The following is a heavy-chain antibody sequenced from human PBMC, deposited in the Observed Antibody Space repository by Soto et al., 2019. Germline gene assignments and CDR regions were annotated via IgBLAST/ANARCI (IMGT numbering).Heavy chain of an antibody. CDR3: ATPYGNAWYTY. V-gene: IGHV4-59*02. CDR1: GDSVTSHD. Sequence: TSQTLSLSSSFSGDSVTSHDVTWIRQSPEKGLEWIGYMHYTGFSHYNPSLKSRLTISVDRSKNQFTLQLTSVTVEDTAEYYYATPYGNAWYTYWVQGTQVTVSS. J-gene: IGHJ4*02. CDR2: MHYTGFS. D-gene: IGHD6-13*01.